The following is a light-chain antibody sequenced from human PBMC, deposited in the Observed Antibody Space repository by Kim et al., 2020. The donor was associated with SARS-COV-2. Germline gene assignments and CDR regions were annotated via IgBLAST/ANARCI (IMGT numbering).Light chain of an antibody. J-gene: IGLJ2*01. CDR2: EHN. Sequence: GHTANHSCTRSRGSIAANYVQWYQQRPGSAPITVIYEHNQRASGVPDRFSGSIDSSSNSASLTISGLKTEDEADYYCQSYDISDVVFGGGTQLTVL. V-gene: IGLV6-57*03. CDR1: RGSIAANY. CDR3: QSYDISDVV.